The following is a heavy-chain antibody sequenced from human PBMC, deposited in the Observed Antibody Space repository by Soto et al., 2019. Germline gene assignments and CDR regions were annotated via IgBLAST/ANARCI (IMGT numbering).Heavy chain of an antibody. D-gene: IGHD3-22*01. CDR1: GFTVSNNY. CDR3: AESSVYYPEYFQH. Sequence: PGGSLRLSCAASGFTVSNNYMNWVRQAPGKGLEWVSVIYSGGDTNSADSVKGRFTISRDNSRNTVYLQTNSLRAEDTAVYYCAESSVYYPEYFQHWGQGTLVTVSS. J-gene: IGHJ1*01. CDR2: IYSGGDT. V-gene: IGHV3-66*01.